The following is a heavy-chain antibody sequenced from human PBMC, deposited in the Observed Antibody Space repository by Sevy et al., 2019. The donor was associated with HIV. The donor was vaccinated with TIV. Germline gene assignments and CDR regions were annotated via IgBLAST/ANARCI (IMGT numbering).Heavy chain of an antibody. Sequence: GGSLRLSCGASGFTFSSYAMSWVRQTPGKGLEWVSVISGRGDTAYYAASVKGRFTISRDNSKNTLYLQMNSLRAEDTAVYYCAKDRRYGDIGLFDYWGQGTLVTVSS. V-gene: IGHV3-23*01. CDR3: AKDRRYGDIGLFDY. J-gene: IGHJ4*02. CDR2: ISGRGDTA. CDR1: GFTFSSYA. D-gene: IGHD4-17*01.